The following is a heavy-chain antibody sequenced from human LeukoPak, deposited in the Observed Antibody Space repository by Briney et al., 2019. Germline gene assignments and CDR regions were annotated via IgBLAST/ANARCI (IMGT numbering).Heavy chain of an antibody. CDR1: GFTFADYA. CDR3: AKGPPVGVPAAIGYDY. J-gene: IGHJ4*02. Sequence: PGRSLRLSCAASGFTFADYAMHWVRQAPGKGPEWVSDISWNSGSMGYADSVKGRFTISRDNAKNSLYLQMNSLRAEDTALNYCAKGPPVGVPAAIGYDYWGQGTLVTVSS. V-gene: IGHV3-9*01. D-gene: IGHD2-2*02. CDR2: ISWNSGSM.